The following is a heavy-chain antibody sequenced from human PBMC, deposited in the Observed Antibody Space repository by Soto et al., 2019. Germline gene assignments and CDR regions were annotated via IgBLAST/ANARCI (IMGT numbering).Heavy chain of an antibody. CDR1: GFTFSSYW. D-gene: IGHD2-15*01. J-gene: IGHJ5*02. CDR2: IKQDGSEK. V-gene: IGHV3-7*01. Sequence: EVQLVESGGGLVQPGGSLRLSCAASGFTFSSYWMSWVRQAPGKGLEWVANIKQDGSEKYYVDSVKGRFTISRDNAKNSLYLQTNSLRAEDTAVYYCAGRDGYCSGGRCYLWFDPWGQGTLVTVSS. CDR3: AGRDGYCSGGRCYLWFDP.